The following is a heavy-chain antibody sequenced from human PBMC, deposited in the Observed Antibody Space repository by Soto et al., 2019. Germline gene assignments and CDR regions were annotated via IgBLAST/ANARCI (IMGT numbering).Heavy chain of an antibody. CDR1: GVSFSGYY. V-gene: IGHV4-34*01. D-gene: IGHD2-2*01. Sequence: SETLCLTCAVYGVSFSGYYWSLIRPPPGKGLEWIGEINHSGSTNYNPSLKSRVTISVDTSKNQFSLKLSSVTAADTAVYYCARGRPYCSSTSCYAVYYYYYMDVWGKGTTVTVSS. CDR3: ARGRPYCSSTSCYAVYYYYYMDV. CDR2: INHSGST. J-gene: IGHJ6*03.